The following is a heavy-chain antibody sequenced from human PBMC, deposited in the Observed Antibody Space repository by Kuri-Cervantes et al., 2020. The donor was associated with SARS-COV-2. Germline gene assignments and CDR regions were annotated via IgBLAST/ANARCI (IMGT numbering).Heavy chain of an antibody. CDR3: ARDSKTGYCSGGSCHPNDY. CDR1: GYIFTDYY. Sequence: ASVKVSCKASGYIFTDYYMHWVRQAPGQGLEWMGWINPNSGGTNYAQKFQGRVTMTRDTSISTAYMELSRLRSDDTAVYYCARDSKTGYCSGGSCHPNDYWGQGTLVTVSS. V-gene: IGHV1-2*02. J-gene: IGHJ4*02. CDR2: INPNSGGT. D-gene: IGHD2-15*01.